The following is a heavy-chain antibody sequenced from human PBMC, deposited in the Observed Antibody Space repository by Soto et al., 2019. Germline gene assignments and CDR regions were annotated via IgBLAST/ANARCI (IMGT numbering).Heavy chain of an antibody. Sequence: GGSLRPSCAASGFSFGDSAMSWVRQPPGKGLEWLAAVNPDGSDTFYADSVKGRFTISRDNSQNTVNLQMNSLRVEDTAVYYCAKQLGYCSSGRCYFDYWGQGTQVTVSS. V-gene: IGHV3-23*01. D-gene: IGHD2-2*01. CDR2: VNPDGSDT. J-gene: IGHJ4*02. CDR1: GFSFGDSA. CDR3: AKQLGYCSSGRCYFDY.